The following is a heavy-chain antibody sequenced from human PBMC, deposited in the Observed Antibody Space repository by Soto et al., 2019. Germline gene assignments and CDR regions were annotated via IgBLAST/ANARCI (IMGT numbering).Heavy chain of an antibody. Sequence: PVGSLRLSGAASGFTFSDYYMSWIRQAPGKGLEWVSYISSSGSTIYYADSVKGRFTISRDNAKNSLYLQMNSLRAEDTAVYYCARSPQGYYYYGMDVWGQGTTVTVSS. J-gene: IGHJ6*02. CDR3: ARSPQGYYYYGMDV. V-gene: IGHV3-11*01. CDR1: GFTFSDYY. CDR2: ISSSGSTI.